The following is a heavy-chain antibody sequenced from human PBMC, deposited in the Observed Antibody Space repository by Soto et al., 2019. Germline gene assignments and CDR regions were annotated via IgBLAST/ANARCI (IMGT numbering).Heavy chain of an antibody. J-gene: IGHJ4*02. Sequence: GGSLRLSCAASGFTFSNFAMTWVRQAPGAGLEWVSGISWNSGHIGYADSVKGRFTISRDNAQNSLYLQMNSLRPDDTALYYCAKDIFGGYYSFDYWGQGTPVTVSS. D-gene: IGHD3-3*01. CDR2: ISWNSGHI. V-gene: IGHV3-9*01. CDR1: GFTFSNFA. CDR3: AKDIFGGYYSFDY.